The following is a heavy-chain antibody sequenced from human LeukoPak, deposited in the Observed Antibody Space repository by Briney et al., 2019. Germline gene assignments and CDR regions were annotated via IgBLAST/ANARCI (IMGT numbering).Heavy chain of an antibody. V-gene: IGHV4-39*01. CDR3: ARYVVYGSGKYYFDY. CDR2: INYGGTT. CDR1: AGSISSSDYY. Sequence: KSSETLSLTCTVSAGSISSSDYYWSWIRQPPGKELEWIASINYGGTTYYNPSLKSRVTISVDTSKNQFSLRLSSVTAAYTAVYLCARYVVYGSGKYYFDYWGQGSLVTVSS. J-gene: IGHJ4*02. D-gene: IGHD3-10*01.